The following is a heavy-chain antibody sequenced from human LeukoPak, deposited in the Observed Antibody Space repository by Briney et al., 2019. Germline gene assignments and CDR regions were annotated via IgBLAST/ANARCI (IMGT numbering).Heavy chain of an antibody. CDR2: INSDGSST. Sequence: GGSLRLSCAASGFTFSSYWMHWVRQAPGKGLVWVSRINSDGSSTSYADSVKGRFTISRDNAKNSLYLQMNSLRAEDTALYYCARATTSIAFDIWGQGTMVTVSS. V-gene: IGHV3-74*01. CDR3: ARATTSIAFDI. J-gene: IGHJ3*02. D-gene: IGHD4-17*01. CDR1: GFTFSSYW.